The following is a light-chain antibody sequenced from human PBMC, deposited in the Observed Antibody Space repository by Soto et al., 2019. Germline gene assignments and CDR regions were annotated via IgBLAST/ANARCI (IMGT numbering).Light chain of an antibody. V-gene: IGLV4-69*01. CDR3: QTWGTDVV. Sequence: QLLLTQSPSASASLGASVKLTCTLISGHNTYAIAWHQQQPEKGPRYLMKVNSDGSHIKGDGTPDRFSGSSSGAERYLTISSLQSEDEADYYCQTWGTDVVFGGGTKLTVL. CDR1: SGHNTYA. J-gene: IGLJ2*01. CDR2: VNSDGSH.